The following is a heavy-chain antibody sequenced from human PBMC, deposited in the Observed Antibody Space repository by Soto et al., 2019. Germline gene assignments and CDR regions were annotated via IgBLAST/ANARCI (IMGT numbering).Heavy chain of an antibody. V-gene: IGHV4-31*03. CDR2: IYFRGNT. J-gene: IGHJ3*02. Sequence: SETLSLTCSVSGDSISRIDYYWTWIRQHPENGLEWIGNIYFRGNTYYSPSLESRLTISVDTSKNQFSLKLTSVTAADTAVYYCAREGGSYDSGGYLIRGAFDIWGQGTM. CDR1: GDSISRIDYY. D-gene: IGHD3-22*01. CDR3: AREGGSYDSGGYLIRGAFDI.